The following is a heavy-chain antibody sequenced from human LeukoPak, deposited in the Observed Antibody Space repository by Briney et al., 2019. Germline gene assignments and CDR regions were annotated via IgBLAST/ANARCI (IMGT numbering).Heavy chain of an antibody. D-gene: IGHD5-24*01. CDR1: GGSISSSSYY. Sequence: SETLSLTCTVSGGSISSSSYYWGWIRQPPGKGLEWIGSIYYSGSTYYNPSLKSRVTISVDTSKNQFSLKLSSVTAADTAVYYCARGGMATIHFDYWGQGTLVTVSS. CDR3: ARGGMATIHFDY. CDR2: IYYSGST. V-gene: IGHV4-39*07. J-gene: IGHJ4*02.